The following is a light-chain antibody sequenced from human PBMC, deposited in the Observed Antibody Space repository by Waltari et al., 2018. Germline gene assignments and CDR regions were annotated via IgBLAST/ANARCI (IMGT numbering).Light chain of an antibody. J-gene: IGLJ1*01. V-gene: IGLV2-14*01. CDR2: EVS. CDR3: SSYTTSSAPGV. Sequence: QSALTQPASVSGSPGQSITIPCSGTDSDVCAYDFVSWYQQHPGKAPHLISYEVSNRPQGISDRFSASKSGNTASLTISGLQAEDEADYYCSSYTTSSAPGVFGTGTRVTVL. CDR1: DSDVCAYDF.